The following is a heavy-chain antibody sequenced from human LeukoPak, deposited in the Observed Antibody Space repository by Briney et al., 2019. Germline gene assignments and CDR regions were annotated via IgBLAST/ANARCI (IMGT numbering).Heavy chain of an antibody. CDR3: AKLAWVTMVRGVIIKDFDY. Sequence: GGSLRLSCVASGFTFSYYGIHWVRRAPGKGLEWVAVISYDGSNKYYADSVKGRFTISRDNSKNTLYLQMNSLRAEDTAVYYCAKLAWVTMVRGVIIKDFDYWGQGTLVTVSS. V-gene: IGHV3-30*18. CDR1: GFTFSYYG. CDR2: ISYDGSNK. J-gene: IGHJ4*02. D-gene: IGHD3-10*01.